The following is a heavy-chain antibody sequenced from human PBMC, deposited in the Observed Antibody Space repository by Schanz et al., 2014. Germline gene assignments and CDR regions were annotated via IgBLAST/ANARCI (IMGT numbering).Heavy chain of an antibody. Sequence: EVQLVQSGGGLVQPGGSLRLSCAASGFTFSSHWMHWVRQDPGKGLVWVARINSVGSNTDYADSVKGRFTISRDNSKNTLYLQMNSLRAEDTAVYYCAKGRFGELSAFDIWGQGTMVDVSS. J-gene: IGHJ3*02. V-gene: IGHV3-74*01. CDR3: AKGRFGELSAFDI. CDR1: GFTFSSHW. CDR2: INSVGSNT. D-gene: IGHD3-10*01.